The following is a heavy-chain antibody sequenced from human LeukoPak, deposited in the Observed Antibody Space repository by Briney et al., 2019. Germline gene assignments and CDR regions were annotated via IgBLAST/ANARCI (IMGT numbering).Heavy chain of an antibody. V-gene: IGHV1-69*04. D-gene: IGHD6-13*01. CDR2: IIPILGIA. J-gene: IGHJ6*02. Sequence: GSSVKVSCKASGGTFSSYAISWVRQAPGQGLEWMGRIIPILGIANYAQKFKGRVTITADKSTSTAYMEMSSLRSEGTAVYYCARDRIAAAGYYYYYGMDVWGQGTTVTVSS. CDR1: GGTFSSYA. CDR3: ARDRIAAAGYYYYYGMDV.